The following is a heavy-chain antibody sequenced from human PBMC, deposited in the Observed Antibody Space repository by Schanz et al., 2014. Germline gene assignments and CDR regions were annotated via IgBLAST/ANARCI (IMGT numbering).Heavy chain of an antibody. D-gene: IGHD2-15*01. CDR3: AKGMGYGSGGTCYDYYYYGLDV. V-gene: IGHV3-66*01. J-gene: IGHJ6*02. Sequence: QLVGSGGGLIQPGGSLRLSCAVSGFTVSSNHMSWVRQAPGKGLEWVSVIYSGIGAYYADSVKDRFTVSRDNSKNTVYLQMNSLSADDTAVFYCAKGMGYGSGGTCYDYYYYGLDVWGQGTTVTVSS. CDR2: IYSGIGA. CDR1: GFTVSSNH.